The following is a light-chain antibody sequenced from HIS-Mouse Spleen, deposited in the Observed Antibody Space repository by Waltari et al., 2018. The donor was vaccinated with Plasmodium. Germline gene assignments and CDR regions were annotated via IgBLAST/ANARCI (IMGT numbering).Light chain of an antibody. J-gene: IGKJ3*01. Sequence: DIQVTQSPYSLSASVGERVNITCQASQDISNYLNWYQQKPGKAPKLLIYDASNLETGVPSRFSGSGSGTDFTFTISSLQPEDIATYYCQQYDNLPPLFTFGPGTKVDIK. CDR2: DAS. V-gene: IGKV1-33*01. CDR3: QQYDNLPPLFT. CDR1: QDISNY.